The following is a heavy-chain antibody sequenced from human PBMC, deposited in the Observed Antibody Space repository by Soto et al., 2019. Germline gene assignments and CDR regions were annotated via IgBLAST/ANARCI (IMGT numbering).Heavy chain of an antibody. J-gene: IGHJ4*02. CDR2: VYYTGGT. V-gene: IGHV4-59*01. CDR3: ARGRTVRNYADDSSDYFYFFDY. CDR1: GDSISTFY. D-gene: IGHD3-22*01. Sequence: KPSETLSLTCTVSGDSISTFYWGWMRQSPGKELEWIGYVYYTGGTNYNPSLKSRVTISVDRSKNQFSLKLTSANAADTAVYYCARGRTVRNYADDSSDYFYFFDYWGQGTQVTVSS.